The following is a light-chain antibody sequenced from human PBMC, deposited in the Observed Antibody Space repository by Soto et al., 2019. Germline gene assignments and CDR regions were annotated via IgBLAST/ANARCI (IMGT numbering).Light chain of an antibody. CDR1: DSDVGAYNY. V-gene: IGLV2-14*01. CDR3: SSYTTTNTLL. Sequence: QAGLTQPASVSESPGQSITISCTGTDSDVGAYNYVAWYQQHPDKAPKLLIFEVTKRPSGVSDRFSGSKSGNTASLTISGLQPEDEADYFCSSYTTTNTLLFGPGTKVTVL. J-gene: IGLJ1*01. CDR2: EVT.